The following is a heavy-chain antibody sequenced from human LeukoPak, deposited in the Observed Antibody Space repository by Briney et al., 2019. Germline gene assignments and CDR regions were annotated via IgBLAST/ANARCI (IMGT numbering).Heavy chain of an antibody. J-gene: IGHJ4*02. CDR1: GFTFDDYA. CDR3: ARGPMVRTNLFDY. D-gene: IGHD3-10*01. V-gene: IGHV3-74*01. CDR2: INSDGSIT. Sequence: GGSLRLSCAASGFTFDDYAMHWVRHAPGKGLVWVSRINSDGSITSYADSVKGRFTISRDNAKNTLYLQMNSLRAEDTAVYYCARGPMVRTNLFDYWGQGTLVTVSS.